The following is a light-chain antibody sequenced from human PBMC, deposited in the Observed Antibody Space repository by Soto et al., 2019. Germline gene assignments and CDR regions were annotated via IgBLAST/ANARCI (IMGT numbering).Light chain of an antibody. V-gene: IGLV2-14*01. CDR2: DVS. Sequence: QSALTQPASVSGSPGQSITISCTGTSSDVGVYNYVSWYQQHPGKAPKLMIYDVSNRPSGVSNRFSASKSGNTASLTISGRQAEDEADYYCSSYTSSSIRVVFGGGTKLTVL. CDR1: SSDVGVYNY. J-gene: IGLJ2*01. CDR3: SSYTSSSIRVV.